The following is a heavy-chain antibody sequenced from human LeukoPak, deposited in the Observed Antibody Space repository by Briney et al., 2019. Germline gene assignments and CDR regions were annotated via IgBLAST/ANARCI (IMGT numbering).Heavy chain of an antibody. CDR1: GYIFTSYY. J-gene: IGHJ3*02. D-gene: IGHD3-10*01. CDR2: INPNSGGT. V-gene: IGHV1-2*02. Sequence: GASVKVSCKASGYIFTSYYMHWVRQAPGQGLEWMGWINPNSGGTNYAQKFQGRVTMTRDTSISTAYMELSRLRSDDTAVYYCARGATYYGSGREAFDIWGQGTMVTVSS. CDR3: ARGATYYGSGREAFDI.